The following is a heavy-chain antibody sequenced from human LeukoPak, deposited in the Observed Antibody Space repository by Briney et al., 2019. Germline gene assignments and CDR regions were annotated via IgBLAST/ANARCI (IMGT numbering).Heavy chain of an antibody. D-gene: IGHD2-2*01. Sequence: PGRSLRLSCAASGFTFSSYAMHWVRQAPGKGLEWVAVISYDGSNKYYADSVKGGFTISRDNSKNTLYLQMNSLRAEDTAVYYCAKLYCSSTSCYLGLGDYFDYWGQGTLVTVSS. CDR1: GFTFSSYA. J-gene: IGHJ4*02. V-gene: IGHV3-30-3*02. CDR2: ISYDGSNK. CDR3: AKLYCSSTSCYLGLGDYFDY.